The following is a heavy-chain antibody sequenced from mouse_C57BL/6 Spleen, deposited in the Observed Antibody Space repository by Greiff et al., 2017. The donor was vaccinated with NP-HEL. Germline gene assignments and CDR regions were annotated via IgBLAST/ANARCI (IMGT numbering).Heavy chain of an antibody. V-gene: IGHV1-59*01. CDR3: ASLYYDYWFAY. CDR1: GYTFTSYW. CDR2: IDPSDSYT. D-gene: IGHD2-4*01. Sequence: VQLQQPGAELVRPGTSVKLSCKASGYTFTSYWMHWVKQRPGQGLEWIGVIDPSDSYTNYNQKFKGKATLTVDTSSSTAYMQLSSLTSEDSAVYYCASLYYDYWFAYWGQGTLVTVSA. J-gene: IGHJ3*01.